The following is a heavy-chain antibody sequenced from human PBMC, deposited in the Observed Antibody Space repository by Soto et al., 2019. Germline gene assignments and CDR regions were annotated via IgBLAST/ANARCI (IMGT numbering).Heavy chain of an antibody. D-gene: IGHD3-9*01. CDR1: GGSTTNYY. CDR3: ARDFDVNTAWDYWYFDL. CDR2: IYGSGRT. Sequence: QVQLQASGPRLVKPSETLSLTCTVSGGSTTNYYWSWLRQPAGKGLEDIGRIYGSGRTNYNPSLKKRGTMSVSLNEMSLRLACVSGAATSVYYCARDFDVNTAWDYWYFDLWGRGDLLAVSS. J-gene: IGHJ2*01. V-gene: IGHV4-4*07.